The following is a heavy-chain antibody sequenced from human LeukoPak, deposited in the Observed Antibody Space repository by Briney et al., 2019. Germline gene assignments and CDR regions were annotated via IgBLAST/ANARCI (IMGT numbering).Heavy chain of an antibody. Sequence: SVKVSCKASGGSFNNYAITWVRQAPGQGLEWMGGIIPIFGTANYAQKFRGRVTITADKSTSTAYMELSSLRSEDTAVYYCGRDLVESSSSPNFDYWGQRTLVTVSS. J-gene: IGHJ4*02. CDR2: IIPIFGTA. CDR3: GRDLVESSSSPNFDY. V-gene: IGHV1-69*06. D-gene: IGHD6-6*01. CDR1: GGSFNNYA.